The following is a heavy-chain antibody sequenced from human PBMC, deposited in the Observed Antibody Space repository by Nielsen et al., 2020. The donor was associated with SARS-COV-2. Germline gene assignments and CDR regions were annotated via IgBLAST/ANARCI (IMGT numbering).Heavy chain of an antibody. D-gene: IGHD2-2*02. V-gene: IGHV3-53*04. CDR1: GFTVGSNY. J-gene: IGHJ3*02. CDR3: ARLYAGRIDAFDI. CDR2: IHGGGNT. Sequence: GGSLRLSCAVSGFTVGSNYMTWVRQAPGKGLESVSVIHGGGNTYYADSVKGRFTISRHSSNNTPFLQMNSLRAEDTAVYYCARLYAGRIDAFDIWGQGTMVTVSS.